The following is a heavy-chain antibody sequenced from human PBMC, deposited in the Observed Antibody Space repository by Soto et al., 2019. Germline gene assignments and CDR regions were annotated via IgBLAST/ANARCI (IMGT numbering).Heavy chain of an antibody. J-gene: IGHJ4*02. V-gene: IGHV1-18*04. CDR3: ARAVGAVLDH. CDR2: IGAFNGNT. D-gene: IGHD3-10*01. CDR1: GYSYSTYS. Sequence: QVQLVQSAAEVKKPGASVKVSCKASGYSYSTYSFSWVRQAPGRGLEWMGWIGAFNGNTNYAQKFQGRATMTTDTSTTTVYLALGSLTSDDTAVYYCARAVGAVLDHWGQGPLVTVSS.